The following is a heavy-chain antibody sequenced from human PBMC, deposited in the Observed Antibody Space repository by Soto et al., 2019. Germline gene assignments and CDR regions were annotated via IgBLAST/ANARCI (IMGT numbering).Heavy chain of an antibody. CDR1: GGSISSYY. CDR3: ARHAIAVAGIWWFDP. CDR2: IYYSGST. D-gene: IGHD6-19*01. V-gene: IGHV4-59*08. J-gene: IGHJ5*02. Sequence: SETLCHTWTVSGGSISSYYWIWIRQPPGKGLEWIGYIYYSGSTNYNPSLKSRVTISVDTSKNQFSLKLSSVTAADTAVYYCARHAIAVAGIWWFDPWGQGTLVTVSS.